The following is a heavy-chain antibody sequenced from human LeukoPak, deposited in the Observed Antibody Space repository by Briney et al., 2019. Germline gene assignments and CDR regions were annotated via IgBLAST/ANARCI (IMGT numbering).Heavy chain of an antibody. J-gene: IGHJ3*02. CDR1: GGTLSRYT. D-gene: IGHD3-22*01. V-gene: IGHV1-69*02. CDR2: IIPILGIV. Sequence: SVKVSCRASGGTLSRYTLSWVRQAPGQGLEWMGRIIPILGIVNYAQQFQGRVTIIADKSTNTAYMELSSLRSEDTAVYYCARAYDSSGYYDAFDIWGQGTMVTVSS. CDR3: ARAYDSSGYYDAFDI.